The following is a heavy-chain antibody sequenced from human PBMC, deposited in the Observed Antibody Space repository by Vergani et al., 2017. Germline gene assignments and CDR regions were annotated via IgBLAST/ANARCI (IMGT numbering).Heavy chain of an antibody. CDR3: AKDSRVVLSLRFDP. Sequence: QVQLVESGGGVVQPGRSLRLSCAASGFTFSSYGMHWVRQAPGKGLEWVAVISYDGSNKYYADSVKGRFTISRDNSKNTLYLQMNSLRAEDTAVYYCAKDSRVVLSLRFDPWGQGTLVTVSS. D-gene: IGHD2-2*01. CDR2: ISYDGSNK. CDR1: GFTFSSYG. V-gene: IGHV3-30*18. J-gene: IGHJ5*02.